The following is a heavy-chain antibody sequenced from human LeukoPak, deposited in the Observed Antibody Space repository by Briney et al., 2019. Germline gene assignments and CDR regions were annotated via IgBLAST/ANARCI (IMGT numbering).Heavy chain of an antibody. D-gene: IGHD3-22*01. V-gene: IGHV4-30-4*01. CDR1: GGSISSGDYY. CDR2: IYYSGST. CDR3: AREGYYHDSSGYSSYYFDY. Sequence: SETLSLTCTVSGGSISSGDYYWSWIRQPPGKGLEWIGYIYYSGSTYYNPSLKSRVTISVDTSKNQFSLKLSSVTAADTAVYYCAREGYYHDSSGYSSYYFDYWGQGTLVTVSS. J-gene: IGHJ4*02.